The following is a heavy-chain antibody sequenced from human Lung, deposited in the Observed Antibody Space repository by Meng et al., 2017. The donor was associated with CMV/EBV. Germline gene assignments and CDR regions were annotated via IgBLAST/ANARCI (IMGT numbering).Heavy chain of an antibody. V-gene: IGHV4-39*07. CDR1: GGSISSSSYY. CDR3: VTETGYNYDN. J-gene: IGHJ4*02. Sequence: LQESGPGQVQPSETLSLTGSVSGGSISSSSYYWGWIRQSPGKGLEWIGSIYFSGNTYYNPSLKSRVTMSVGTAQNKFSLTLRSVTAADTAVYYCVTETGYNYDNWGQGALVTVSS. CDR2: IYFSGNT. D-gene: IGHD5-24*01.